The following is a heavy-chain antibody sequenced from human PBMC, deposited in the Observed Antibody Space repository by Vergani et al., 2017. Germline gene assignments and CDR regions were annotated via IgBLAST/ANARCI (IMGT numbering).Heavy chain of an antibody. CDR3: ARIGRRGWFDP. CDR1: GFTFSSYW. V-gene: IGHV3-7*01. CDR2: IKQDGSEK. Sequence: VQLVESGGGVVQPGRSLRLSCAASGFTFSSYWMSWVRQAPGKGLEWVANIKQDGSEKYYVDSVKGRFTISRDNAKNSLYLQMNSLRAEDTAVYYCARIGRRGWFDPWGQGTLVTVSS. D-gene: IGHD2-15*01. J-gene: IGHJ5*02.